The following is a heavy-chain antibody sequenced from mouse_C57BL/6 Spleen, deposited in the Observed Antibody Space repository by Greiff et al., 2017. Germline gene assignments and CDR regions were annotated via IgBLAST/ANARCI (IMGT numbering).Heavy chain of an antibody. CDR3: ASAITGTRYYLDY. CDR2: ISSGSSTI. Sequence: EVKLVESGGGLVKPGGSLKLSCAASGFTFSDYGMHWVRQAPEKGLEWVAYISSGSSTIYYADTVKGRFTISRDNAKNTLFLQMTSLRSEDTAMYYCASAITGTRYYLDYWGQGTTLTVSS. J-gene: IGHJ2*01. D-gene: IGHD4-1*01. CDR1: GFTFSDYG. V-gene: IGHV5-17*01.